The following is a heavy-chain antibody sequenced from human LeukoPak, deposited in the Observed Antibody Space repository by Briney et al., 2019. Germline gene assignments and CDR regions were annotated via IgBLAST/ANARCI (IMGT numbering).Heavy chain of an antibody. CDR1: GFTFSSYG. V-gene: IGHV3-30*02. Sequence: GGSLRLSCAASGFTFSSYGMHWVRQAPGKGLEWVAFIRYDGSNKYYADSVKGRFTISRDNSKNTLYLQMNSLRAEDTAVYYCAKDPVYYDFWSGYFDSWGQGTLVTVSS. D-gene: IGHD3-3*01. CDR3: AKDPVYYDFWSGYFDS. CDR2: IRYDGSNK. J-gene: IGHJ4*02.